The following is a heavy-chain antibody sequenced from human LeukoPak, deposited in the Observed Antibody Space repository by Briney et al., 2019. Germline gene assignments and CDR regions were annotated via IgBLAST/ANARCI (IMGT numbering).Heavy chain of an antibody. CDR3: ARHPPVTGYYDSSAHGGFDY. Sequence: GESLKISCKGSGYSFTSYWIGWVRQMPGKGLEWMGIIYPGDSDTRYSPSFQGQVTISADKSISTAYLQWSSLKASDTAMYYCARHPPVTGYYDSSAHGGFDYWGQGTLVTVSS. V-gene: IGHV5-51*01. D-gene: IGHD3-22*01. CDR2: IYPGDSDT. CDR1: GYSFTSYW. J-gene: IGHJ4*02.